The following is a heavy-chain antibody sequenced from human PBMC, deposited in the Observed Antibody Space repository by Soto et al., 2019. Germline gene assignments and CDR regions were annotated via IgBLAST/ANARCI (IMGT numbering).Heavy chain of an antibody. Sequence: SETLSLTCTVSGGSISSGGYYWSWIRQHPGKGLEWIGYIYYSGSTYYNPSLKSRVTISADTSKNQFSLKLSSVTAADTAVYYCARDGHCSGGSCYPSAVWFDPWGQGTLVTVSS. CDR1: GGSISSGGYY. D-gene: IGHD2-15*01. CDR3: ARDGHCSGGSCYPSAVWFDP. V-gene: IGHV4-31*03. J-gene: IGHJ5*02. CDR2: IYYSGST.